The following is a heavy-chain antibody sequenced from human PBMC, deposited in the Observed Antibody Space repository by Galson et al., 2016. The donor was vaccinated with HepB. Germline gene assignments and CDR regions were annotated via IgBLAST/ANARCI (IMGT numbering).Heavy chain of an antibody. J-gene: IGHJ4*02. CDR1: GFNFNIYA. Sequence: SLRLSCAASGFNFNIYAMAWVRQAPGKGLQWVSAISPRGTDTYYADSVMGRFSISRDNSKTTVYLQMDSLRAEDTAVYFCAGYLSRRGGIDYWGQGTLVAVSS. V-gene: IGHV3-23*01. CDR3: AGYLSRRGGIDY. D-gene: IGHD2-21*01. CDR2: ISPRGTDT.